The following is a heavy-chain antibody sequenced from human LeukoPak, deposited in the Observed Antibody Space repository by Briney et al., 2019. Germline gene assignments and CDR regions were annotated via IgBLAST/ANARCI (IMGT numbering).Heavy chain of an antibody. D-gene: IGHD3-10*01. CDR1: GGSFSGYY. J-gene: IGHJ5*02. V-gene: IGHV3-21*01. CDR3: ARDSYGSARNWLDP. CDR2: ISSSTNYI. Sequence: PSETLSLTCAVYGGSFSGYYWSWIRQPPGKGLEWVSSISSSTNYIYYADSVKGRFTISRDNGKNSVYLQMNSLRVEDTAVYYCARDSYGSARNWLDPWGQGTLVTVSS.